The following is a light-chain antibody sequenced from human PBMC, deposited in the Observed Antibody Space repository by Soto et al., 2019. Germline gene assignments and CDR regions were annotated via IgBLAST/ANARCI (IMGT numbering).Light chain of an antibody. Sequence: QSALTQPPSASGSPGQSVTISCTGTSSDVGGYNYVSWYQQHPGKAPKLMIYEVSKRPSGVPDRFSGSKSGNTASLTVSGLQAEDEADYYCTSYAGSNNFFYDFGTGTKLTVL. CDR1: SSDVGGYNY. CDR2: EVS. J-gene: IGLJ1*01. V-gene: IGLV2-8*01. CDR3: TSYAGSNNFFYD.